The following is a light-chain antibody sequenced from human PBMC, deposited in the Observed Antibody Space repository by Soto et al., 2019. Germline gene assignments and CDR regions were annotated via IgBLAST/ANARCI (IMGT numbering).Light chain of an antibody. CDR2: DAS. J-gene: IGKJ1*01. V-gene: IGKV1-5*01. CDR1: QYINNW. Sequence: GDRVTITCRASQYINNWLAWYQQKPGKAPNLLIHDASSLERGVPSRFSVSGSGTEFTLTISSLQPDDFATYYCQQYSSYSSKTFGQGTKVEIK. CDR3: QQYSSYSSKT.